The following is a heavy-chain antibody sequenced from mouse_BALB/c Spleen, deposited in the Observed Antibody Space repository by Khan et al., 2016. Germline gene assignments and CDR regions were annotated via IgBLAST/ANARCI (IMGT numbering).Heavy chain of an antibody. CDR3: KVVTVVAHFDV. Sequence: VQLKQSGAELVRSGASVKLSCTASGFNIKDYYMHWVKQRPEQGLEWIGWIDPENGDTEYVPKFQGKATMTADTSSTKAYLQLSSLTSEDTAVYYCKVVTVVAHFDVWGAGTTVTVSS. J-gene: IGHJ1*01. V-gene: IGHV14-4*02. CDR2: IDPENGDT. D-gene: IGHD1-1*01. CDR1: GFNIKDYY.